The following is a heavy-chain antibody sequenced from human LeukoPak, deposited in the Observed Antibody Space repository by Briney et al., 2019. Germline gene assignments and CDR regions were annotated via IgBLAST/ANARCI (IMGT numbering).Heavy chain of an antibody. D-gene: IGHD6-25*01. J-gene: IGHJ6*02. Sequence: SETLSLSCSVSDGSINSYYWNWIRRPPGKGLEWIGYIYYSGSTNYNPSLKSRVTISVDTSKNQFSLKLSSVTAADTAVYYCARGGAAVDDYYYYGMDVWGQGTTVTVSS. CDR1: DGSINSYY. CDR2: IYYSGST. CDR3: ARGGAAVDDYYYYGMDV. V-gene: IGHV4-59*01.